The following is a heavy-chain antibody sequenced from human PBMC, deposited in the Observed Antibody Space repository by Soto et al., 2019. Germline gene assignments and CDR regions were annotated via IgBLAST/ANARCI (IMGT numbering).Heavy chain of an antibody. Sequence: SETLSLTCGVYGGSFSDYYWSWIRPPPGKGLEWIGEINHSGATTYNPSLKSRVTISVDTSKNQFSLKVRSVTAADTAVYYCARLRYYGSGKPVDYWGQGTLVTVSS. V-gene: IGHV4-34*01. CDR2: INHSGAT. D-gene: IGHD3-10*01. CDR3: ARLRYYGSGKPVDY. J-gene: IGHJ4*02. CDR1: GGSFSDYY.